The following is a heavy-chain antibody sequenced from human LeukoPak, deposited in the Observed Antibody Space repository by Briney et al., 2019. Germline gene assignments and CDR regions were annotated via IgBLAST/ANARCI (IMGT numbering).Heavy chain of an antibody. CDR1: GGSISTCY. J-gene: IGHJ6*02. CDR3: ARESGLWPKYNYGMDV. V-gene: IGHV4-4*07. D-gene: IGHD2-8*02. Sequence: PSETLSLTCTVSGGSISTCYWSWIRQPAGKGLEWIGRIYTSGSTNYNPSLKSRVTVSVGTSKNQFSLKLSSLTAADTAVYYCARESGLWPKYNYGMDVWGQGTTVTVSS. CDR2: IYTSGST.